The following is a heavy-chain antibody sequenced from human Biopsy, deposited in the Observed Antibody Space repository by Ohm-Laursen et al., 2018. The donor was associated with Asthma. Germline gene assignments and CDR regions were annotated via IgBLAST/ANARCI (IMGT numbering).Heavy chain of an antibody. J-gene: IGHJ4*01. Sequence: ASVKVSCKASGYTFNSVAVMWVRQAPGQGLEWMGWINTNSGTPTYVQGFSGRFVFSLDPSVTTAYLQIDSLRSEDTGVYYCTRAGSTFVADYWGQGILVTVSS. V-gene: IGHV7-4-1*01. CDR1: GYTFNSVA. D-gene: IGHD5-12*01. CDR3: TRAGSTFVADY. CDR2: INTNSGTP.